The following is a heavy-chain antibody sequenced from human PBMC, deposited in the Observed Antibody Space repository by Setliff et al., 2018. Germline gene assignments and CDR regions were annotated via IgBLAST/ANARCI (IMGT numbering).Heavy chain of an antibody. CDR3: ARGGTFRYFDF. J-gene: IGHJ4*02. V-gene: IGHV4-61*09. CDR2: IYTSWST. Sequence: SETLSLTCTVSGGSMNSGSYYWSFIRQPAGKGLEWIGQIYTSWSTNYNPSLKSRVTMSVDTSKNQFSLKLSSVTAADTAVYYCARGGTFRYFDFWGQGAPVTVSS. CDR1: GGSMNSGSYY. D-gene: IGHD5-12*01.